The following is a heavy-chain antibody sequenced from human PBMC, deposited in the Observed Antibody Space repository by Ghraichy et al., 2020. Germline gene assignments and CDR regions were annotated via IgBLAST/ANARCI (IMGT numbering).Heavy chain of an antibody. CDR1: GGSISSSSYY. CDR2: IYYSGST. D-gene: IGHD6-19*01. V-gene: IGHV4-39*01. CDR3: ARRGGSGWTFDY. J-gene: IGHJ4*02. Sequence: SETLSLTCTVSGGSISSSSYYWGWIRQPPGKGLEWIGSIYYSGSTYYNPSLKSRVTISVDTSKNQFSLKLSSVTAADTAVYYCARRGGSGWTFDYWGQGTLVTVSS.